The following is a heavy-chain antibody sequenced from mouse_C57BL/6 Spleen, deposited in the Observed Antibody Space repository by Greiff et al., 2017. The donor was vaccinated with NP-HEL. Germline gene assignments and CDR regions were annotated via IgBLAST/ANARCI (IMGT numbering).Heavy chain of an antibody. J-gene: IGHJ4*01. D-gene: IGHD1-1*01. CDR2: IDPSDSYT. V-gene: IGHV1-69*01. CDR1: GYTFTSYW. CDR3: ARRGYGSLYAMDY. Sequence: QVQLQQPGAELVMPGASVKLSCKASGYTFTSYWMHWVKQRPGQGLEWIGEIDPSDSYTNYNQKFKGKSTLTVDKSSSTAYMQLGSLTSEDSAVYYCARRGYGSLYAMDYWGQGTSVTVSS.